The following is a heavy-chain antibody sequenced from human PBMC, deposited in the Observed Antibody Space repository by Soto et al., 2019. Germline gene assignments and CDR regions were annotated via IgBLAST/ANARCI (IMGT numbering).Heavy chain of an antibody. CDR2: IYYSGST. D-gene: IGHD3-10*01. J-gene: IGHJ4*02. Sequence: SETLSLTCTVSGGSISSGDYYWSWIRQPPGKGLEWIGYIYYSGSTYYNPSLKSRVTISVDTSKNQFSLKLSSVIAADTAVYYCARDSIVLGGSGVWGQGTLVTVSS. CDR1: GGSISSGDYY. CDR3: ARDSIVLGGSGV. V-gene: IGHV4-30-4*01.